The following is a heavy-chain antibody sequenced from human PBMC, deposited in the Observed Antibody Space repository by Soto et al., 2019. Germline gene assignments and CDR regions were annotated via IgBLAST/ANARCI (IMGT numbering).Heavy chain of an antibody. V-gene: IGHV3-11*01. Sequence: QVQLVESGGGLVKPGGSLRLSCAASGFTFSDYYMSWIRQAPGKGLEWVSYISSSGSTIYYADSVKGRFTISRDNAKNSLYLQMHSLRAEETAVYYCARDVYSSSFTYYYYGMDVWGQGTTVTVSS. D-gene: IGHD6-6*01. CDR2: ISSSGSTI. CDR1: GFTFSDYY. CDR3: ARDVYSSSFTYYYYGMDV. J-gene: IGHJ6*02.